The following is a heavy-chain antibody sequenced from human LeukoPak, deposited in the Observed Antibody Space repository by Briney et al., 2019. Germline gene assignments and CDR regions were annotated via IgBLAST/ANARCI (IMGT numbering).Heavy chain of an antibody. CDR3: ARGGSSGWYIDY. CDR1: GFTFSSYS. V-gene: IGHV3-21*01. CDR2: ISSSSSYI. J-gene: IGHJ4*02. Sequence: GGSLGLSCAASGFTFSSYSMNWVRQAPGKGLEWVSSISSSSSYIYYADSVKGRFTISRDNAKNSLYLQMNSLRAEDTAVYYCARGGSSGWYIDYWGQGTLVTVSS. D-gene: IGHD6-19*01.